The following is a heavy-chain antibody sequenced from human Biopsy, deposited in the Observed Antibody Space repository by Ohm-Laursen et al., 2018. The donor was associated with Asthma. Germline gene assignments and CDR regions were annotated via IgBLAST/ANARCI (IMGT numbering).Heavy chain of an antibody. J-gene: IGHJ6*02. D-gene: IGHD3-3*01. V-gene: IGHV3-21*01. CDR1: GFTFSSYS. CDR2: NSSSSSYI. Sequence: SLRLSCAASGFTFSSYSMNWVRQAPGKGLEWVSSNSSSSSYIYYADSVKGRFTISRDNAKNSLYLQMNSLRAEDTAVYYCARVDTIFGVVIPIYYYYGMDVWGQGTTVTVSS. CDR3: ARVDTIFGVVIPIYYYYGMDV.